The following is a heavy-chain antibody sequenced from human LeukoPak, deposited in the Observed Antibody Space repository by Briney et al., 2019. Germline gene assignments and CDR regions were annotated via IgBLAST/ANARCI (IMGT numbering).Heavy chain of an antibody. V-gene: IGHV3-23*01. Sequence: GGSLRLSCAASGFTFSTYAMTWVRQAPGKGLEWVLALSGSGDSTYYADSVKGRFTISRDNSKNTLFLQMNSLRAEDTAIYYCAKVSIGYCSSGSCYNYYCMDIWGKGTTVTVSS. CDR3: AKVSIGYCSSGSCYNYYCMDI. CDR2: LSGSGDST. J-gene: IGHJ6*03. D-gene: IGHD2-15*01. CDR1: GFTFSTYA.